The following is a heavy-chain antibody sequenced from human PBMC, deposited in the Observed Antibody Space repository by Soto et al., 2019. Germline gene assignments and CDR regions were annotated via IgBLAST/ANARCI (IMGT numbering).Heavy chain of an antibody. CDR1: GFTFSDYY. D-gene: IGHD6-6*01. CDR3: ARDGLNSYSSFHYT. CDR2: ISHSDGSTI. J-gene: IGHJ5*02. V-gene: IGHV3-11*01. Sequence: QVQLVESGGGLVKPGGSLRLSCAASGFTFSDYYMSWIRQAPGKGLEWVSYISHSDGSTIYYADSVKGRFTISRDNARNSLYLQMNSLRAEDTAVYYCARDGLNSYSSFHYTWGQGTLVTVSS.